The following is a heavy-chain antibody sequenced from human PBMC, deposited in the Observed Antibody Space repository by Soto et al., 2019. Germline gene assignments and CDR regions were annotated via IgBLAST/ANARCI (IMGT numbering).Heavy chain of an antibody. D-gene: IGHD6-13*01. CDR3: AKDASIAAADYYFDF. J-gene: IGHJ4*02. CDR1: GFTFRSYG. V-gene: IGHV3-30*18. Sequence: GGSLRLSCAASGFTFRSYGMHWVRQAPGKGLEWVAVISDDGSDKHYADSVKGRVTISRDNSKNTLYLQMNSLRVEDTAVYYCAKDASIAAADYYFDFWGQGALVTVS. CDR2: ISDDGSDK.